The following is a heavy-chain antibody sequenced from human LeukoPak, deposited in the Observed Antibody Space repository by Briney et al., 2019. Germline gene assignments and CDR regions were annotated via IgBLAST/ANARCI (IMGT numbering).Heavy chain of an antibody. CDR1: GFTFSSYW. D-gene: IGHD3-10*01. CDR3: ARDPGSDAFDI. V-gene: IGHV3-7*01. Sequence: GGSLRLSCAASGFTFSSYWMSWVRQAPGKGLEWVANIKQDGSEKYYVDSVKGRFTIPRDNAKNSLYLQMNSLRAEDTAVYYCARDPGSDAFDIWGQGTMVTVSS. J-gene: IGHJ3*02. CDR2: IKQDGSEK.